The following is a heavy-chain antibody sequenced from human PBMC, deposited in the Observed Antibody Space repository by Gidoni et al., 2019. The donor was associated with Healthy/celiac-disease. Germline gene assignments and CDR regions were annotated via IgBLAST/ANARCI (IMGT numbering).Heavy chain of an antibody. CDR2: IYYSGST. Sequence: QVQLQESGPGLVKPSQTLSRTCTVSGGSHRSGGYYWSWIRQHPGKGLEWIGYIYYSGSTYYNPSLKSRVTISVDTSKNQFSLKLSSVTAADTAVYYCARLIVATSHYFDYWGQGTLVTVSS. J-gene: IGHJ4*02. V-gene: IGHV4-31*03. D-gene: IGHD5-12*01. CDR1: GGSHRSGGYY. CDR3: ARLIVATSHYFDY.